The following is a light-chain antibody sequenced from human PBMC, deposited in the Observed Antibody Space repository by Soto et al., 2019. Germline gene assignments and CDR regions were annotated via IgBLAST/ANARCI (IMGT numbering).Light chain of an antibody. CDR3: QQSYSTLLT. J-gene: IGKJ4*01. CDR1: QSISSY. V-gene: IGKV1-39*01. Sequence: DILITQSTSSLSASVGDRVTITCRASQSISSYLNWYQQKPGKAPKLLIYAASSLQSGVPSRFSGSGSGTDFTLTISSLQPADFATYYCQQSYSTLLTFGGGTKVDI. CDR2: AAS.